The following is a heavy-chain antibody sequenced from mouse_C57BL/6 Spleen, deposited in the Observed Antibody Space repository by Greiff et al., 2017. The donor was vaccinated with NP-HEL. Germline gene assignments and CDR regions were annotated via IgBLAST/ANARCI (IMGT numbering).Heavy chain of an antibody. Sequence: EVNVVESGGGLVKPGGSLKLSCAASGFTFSDYGMHWVRQAPEKGLEWVAYISSGSSTIYYADTVKGRFTISRDNAKNTLFLQMTSLRSEDTAMYYCARPITTVVAPDVWGTGTTVTVSS. CDR3: ARPITTVVAPDV. V-gene: IGHV5-17*01. J-gene: IGHJ1*03. D-gene: IGHD1-1*01. CDR2: ISSGSSTI. CDR1: GFTFSDYG.